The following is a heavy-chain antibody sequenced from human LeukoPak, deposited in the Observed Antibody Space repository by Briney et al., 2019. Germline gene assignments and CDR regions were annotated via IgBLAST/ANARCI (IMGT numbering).Heavy chain of an antibody. D-gene: IGHD3-22*01. CDR3: ARGAMVIWSANYYGMDV. CDR1: GYTFTSYG. Sequence: ASVKVSCKASGYTFTSYGISWVRQAPGQGLEWMGWISAYNGNTNYAQKLRGRVTMTTDTSTSTAYMELRSLRSDDTAVYYCARGAMVIWSANYYGMDVWGQGTTVTVSS. CDR2: ISAYNGNT. J-gene: IGHJ6*02. V-gene: IGHV1-18*01.